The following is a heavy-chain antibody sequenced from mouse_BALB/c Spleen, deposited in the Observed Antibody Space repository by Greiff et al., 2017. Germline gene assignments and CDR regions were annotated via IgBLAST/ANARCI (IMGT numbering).Heavy chain of an antibody. CDR2: INPSNGRT. CDR3: ARRTYYRYDVYAMDY. Sequence: VQLQQPGAELVKPWASVKLSCKASGYTFTSYWMHWVKQRPGQGLEWIGEINPSNGRTNYNEKFKSKATLTVDKSSSTAYMQLSSLTSEDSAVYYCARRTYYRYDVYAMDYWGQGTSVTVSS. D-gene: IGHD2-14*01. V-gene: IGHV1S81*02. CDR1: GYTFTSYW. J-gene: IGHJ4*01.